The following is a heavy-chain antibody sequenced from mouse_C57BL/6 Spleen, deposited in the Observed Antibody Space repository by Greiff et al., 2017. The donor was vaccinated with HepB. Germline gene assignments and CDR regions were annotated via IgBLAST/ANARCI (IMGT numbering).Heavy chain of an antibody. CDR3: GRLDDGYSVWAY. CDR2: ISDGGSYT. J-gene: IGHJ3*01. CDR1: GFTFSSYA. D-gene: IGHD2-3*01. V-gene: IGHV5-4*03. Sequence: EVRLVESGGGLVKPGGSLKLSCAASGFTFSSYAMSWVRQTPEKRLEWVATISDGGSYTYYPDNVKGRFTISRDNAKNNLYLQMSHLKSEDTAMYYCGRLDDGYSVWAYWGQGTLVTVSA.